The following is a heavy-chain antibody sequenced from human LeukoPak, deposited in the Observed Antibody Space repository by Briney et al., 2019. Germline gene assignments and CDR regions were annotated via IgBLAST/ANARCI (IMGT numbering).Heavy chain of an antibody. J-gene: IGHJ4*02. CDR2: ISAYNGNT. CDR3: ARVVLWWSPPTWKYYFDY. Sequence: ASVNVSCKASGYTFTSYGISWVRQAPGQGLEWMGWISAYNGNTNYAQKLQGRVTMTTDTSTSTAYMELRSLRSDDTAVYYCARVVLWWSPPTWKYYFDYWGQGTLVTVSS. V-gene: IGHV1-18*01. CDR1: GYTFTSYG. D-gene: IGHD3-10*01.